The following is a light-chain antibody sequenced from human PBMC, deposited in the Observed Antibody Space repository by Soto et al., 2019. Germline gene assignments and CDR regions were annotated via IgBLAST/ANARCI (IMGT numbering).Light chain of an antibody. CDR2: AAS. CDR3: QQSYSTRYT. CDR1: QSISSY. J-gene: IGKJ2*01. V-gene: IGKV1-39*01. Sequence: DIQMTQSPSSLSASVGDRVTITCRASQSISSYLNWYQQKPGKAPKLLIYAASSLQSGVPSRFSGGGSGTDFTLTISSLQPEDFATYYCQQSYSTRYTFGRGTKLEIK.